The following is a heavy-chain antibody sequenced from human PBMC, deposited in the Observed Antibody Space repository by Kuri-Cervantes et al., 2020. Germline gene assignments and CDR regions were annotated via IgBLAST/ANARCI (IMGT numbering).Heavy chain of an antibody. CDR1: GFTFSSYA. Sequence: GESLKISCAASGFTFSSYAMHWVRQAPGKGLEWVAVISYDGSNKYYADSVKGRFTISRDNSKNTLYLQMNSLRAEDTAVYYCASLYGSGSYYLYYYGMDVWGQGPRSPSP. CDR2: ISYDGSNK. CDR3: ASLYGSGSYYLYYYGMDV. J-gene: IGHJ6*02. D-gene: IGHD3-10*01. V-gene: IGHV3-30-3*01.